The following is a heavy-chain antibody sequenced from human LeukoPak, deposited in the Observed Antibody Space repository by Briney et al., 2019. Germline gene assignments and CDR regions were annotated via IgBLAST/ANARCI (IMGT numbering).Heavy chain of an antibody. CDR1: GGTFSSYA. Sequence: SVKVSCKASGGTFSSYAISWVRQAPGQGLEWMGGIIPIFGTANYAQKFQGRVTITADESTSTAYMELSSLRSEDTAVYYCARGHCSGGGCYDYWGQGTLVTVSS. D-gene: IGHD2-15*01. CDR2: IIPIFGTA. CDR3: ARGHCSGGGCYDY. J-gene: IGHJ4*02. V-gene: IGHV1-69*13.